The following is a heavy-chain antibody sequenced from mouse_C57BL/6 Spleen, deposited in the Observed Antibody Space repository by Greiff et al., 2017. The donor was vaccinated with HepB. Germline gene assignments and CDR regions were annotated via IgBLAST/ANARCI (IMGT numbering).Heavy chain of an antibody. CDR3: ARGGANWDYFDY. V-gene: IGHV1-80*01. Sequence: VQRVESGAELVKPGASVKISCKASGYAFSSYWMNWVKQRPGKGLEWIGQIYPGDGDTNYNGKFKGKATLTADKSSSTAYMQLSSLTSEDSAVYFCARGGANWDYFDYWGQGTTLTVSS. J-gene: IGHJ2*01. CDR2: IYPGDGDT. D-gene: IGHD4-1*01. CDR1: GYAFSSYW.